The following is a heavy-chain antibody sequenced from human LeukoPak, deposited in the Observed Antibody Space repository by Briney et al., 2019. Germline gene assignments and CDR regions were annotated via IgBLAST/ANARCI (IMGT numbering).Heavy chain of an antibody. V-gene: IGHV4-4*07. D-gene: IGHD3-3*01. CDR2: IYTSGST. CDR3: ARDEEWRRSINYFDY. J-gene: IGHJ4*02. CDR1: GGSISSYD. Sequence: SETLSLTCTVSGGSISSYDWSWIRQPAGKGLEWIGRIYTSGSTNYNPSLKSRVTMSVDTSKNQFSLKLSSVTAADTAVYYCARDEEWRRSINYFDYWGQGTLVTVSS.